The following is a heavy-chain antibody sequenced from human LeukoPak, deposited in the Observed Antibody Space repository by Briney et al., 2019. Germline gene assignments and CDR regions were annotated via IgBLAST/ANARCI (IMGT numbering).Heavy chain of an antibody. CDR3: ARGPSGYYNT. Sequence: GGSLRLSCAASGFTFSNYWMSWVRQAPGKGLEWVANIKQDRSEKYYVDSVKGRFTISRDNAKNSLYLQMNSLRAEDTAVYYCARGPSGYYNTGGQGTLVTVSS. D-gene: IGHD5-12*01. V-gene: IGHV3-7*01. CDR1: GFTFSNYW. CDR2: IKQDRSEK. J-gene: IGHJ4*02.